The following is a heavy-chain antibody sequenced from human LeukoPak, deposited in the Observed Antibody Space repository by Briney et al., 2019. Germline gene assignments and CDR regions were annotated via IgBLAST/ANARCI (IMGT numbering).Heavy chain of an antibody. CDR2: ISSSGSNI. J-gene: IGHJ4*02. Sequence: PGGSLRLSCAASGFTLSGYYMSWIRQAPGKGLEWISYISSSGSNIYYADSVKGRFTMSRDNAKGSLYLQMNSLRAEDTAIYYCARRRDYFDYWGQGTLVTVSS. CDR1: GFTLSGYY. CDR3: ARRRDYFDY. V-gene: IGHV3-11*01.